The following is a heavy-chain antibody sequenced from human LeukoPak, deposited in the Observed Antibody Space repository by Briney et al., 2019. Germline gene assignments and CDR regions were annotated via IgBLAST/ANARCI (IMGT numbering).Heavy chain of an antibody. CDR1: GGSISSTPYY. V-gene: IGHV4-39*07. Sequence: SETLSLTCTVSGGSISSTPYYWGWIRQPPGKGLEWIGSLFYSGSTYYNPSLKSRVTISVDTSNNQVSLILRSVTAADTAVYFCAKEPTGAKTLDSWGQGTLVTVSS. D-gene: IGHD7-27*01. CDR3: AKEPTGAKTLDS. CDR2: LFYSGST. J-gene: IGHJ4*02.